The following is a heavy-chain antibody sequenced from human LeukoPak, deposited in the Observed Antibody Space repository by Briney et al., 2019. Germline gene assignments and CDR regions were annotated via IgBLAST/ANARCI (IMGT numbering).Heavy chain of an antibody. CDR1: GGSISSGSYY. Sequence: SQTLSLTCTVSGGSISSGSYYWSWIRQPAGKGLEWIGRIYTSGSTNYNPSLKSRVTISVDTSKNQFSLKLSSVTAADTAVYYCARGGYGMDVWGQGTTVTVSS. D-gene: IGHD1-26*01. V-gene: IGHV4-61*02. J-gene: IGHJ6*02. CDR3: ARGGYGMDV. CDR2: IYTSGST.